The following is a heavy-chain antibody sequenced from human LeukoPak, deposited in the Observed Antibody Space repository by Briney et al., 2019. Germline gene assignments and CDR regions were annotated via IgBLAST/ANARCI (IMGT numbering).Heavy chain of an antibody. Sequence: GGSLRLSCAASGFTFSSYGMHWVRQAPGKGLEFVSAITSNGGSTYYADSVEGRFTISRDNSKNTLYLQMGSLRAEDMAVYCCAKSYSSAYGLPDYWGQGTLVTVSS. D-gene: IGHD6-19*01. V-gene: IGHV3-64*02. CDR3: AKSYSSAYGLPDY. CDR2: ITSNGGST. J-gene: IGHJ4*02. CDR1: GFTFSSYG.